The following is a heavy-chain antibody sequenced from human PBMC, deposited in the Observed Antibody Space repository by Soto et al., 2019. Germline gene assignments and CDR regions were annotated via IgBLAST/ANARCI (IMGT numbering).Heavy chain of an antibody. CDR3: ARDGRIAAPETYYYYGMDV. V-gene: IGHV1-18*01. CDR2: ISAYNGNT. J-gene: IGHJ6*02. CDR1: GYTFTSYG. D-gene: IGHD6-13*01. Sequence: QVQLVQSGAEVKKPGASVKVSCKASGYTFTSYGISWVRQAPGQGLEWMGWISAYNGNTNYAQKLQDRGTMTTDTSTSPAYMDLRSLTSDDTAVYYCARDGRIAAPETYYYYGMDVSGQGTTVTVSS.